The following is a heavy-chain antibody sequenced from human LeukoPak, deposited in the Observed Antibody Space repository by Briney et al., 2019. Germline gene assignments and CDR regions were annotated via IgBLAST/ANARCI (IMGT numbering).Heavy chain of an antibody. J-gene: IGHJ4*02. CDR3: ARGDTAMVTISPFDY. Sequence: SETLSLTCTVSGGSISSGGYYWSWIRQHPGKGLEWIGYIYYSGSTYYNPSLKSRVTISVDTSKNQFSLKLSSVTAADTAVYYCARGDTAMVTISPFDYWGQGTLVTVSS. CDR2: IYYSGST. V-gene: IGHV4-31*03. D-gene: IGHD5-18*01. CDR1: GGSISSGGYY.